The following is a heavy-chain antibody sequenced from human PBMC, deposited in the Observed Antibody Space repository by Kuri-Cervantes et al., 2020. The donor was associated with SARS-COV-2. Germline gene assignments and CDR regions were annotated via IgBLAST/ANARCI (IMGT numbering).Heavy chain of an antibody. J-gene: IGHJ6*03. V-gene: IGHV3-21*04. CDR1: GFTFSDYT. CDR2: ISGRSSYI. CDR3: AAASGHLVPYYFYMDV. D-gene: IGHD6-6*01. Sequence: GESLKISCAASGFTFSDYTINWVRQAPGRGLEWVASISGRSSYIYYADSLKGRFTISRDNANNSVYLQMHGLRSEDTAVYYCAAASGHLVPYYFYMDVWGEGTTVTVSS.